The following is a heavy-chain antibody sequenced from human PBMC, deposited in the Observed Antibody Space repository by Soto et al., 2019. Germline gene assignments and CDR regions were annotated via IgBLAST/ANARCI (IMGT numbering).Heavy chain of an antibody. CDR3: ARDSSKGGVIIAVAEGDDAFDI. Sequence: GGSLRLSCTASGFTFSTYGMNWVRQAPGKGLEWISYISSRISTIYYADSVKGRFTISRDNAKNSLYLKMHSLRDEDTALYYCARDSSKGGVIIAVAEGDDAFDIWGQGTMVTVSS. V-gene: IGHV3-48*02. CDR2: ISSRISTI. J-gene: IGHJ3*02. CDR1: GFTFSTYG. D-gene: IGHD6-19*01.